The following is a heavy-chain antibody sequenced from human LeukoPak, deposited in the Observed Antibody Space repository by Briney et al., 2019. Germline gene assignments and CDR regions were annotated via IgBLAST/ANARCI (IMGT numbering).Heavy chain of an antibody. D-gene: IGHD2-15*01. CDR3: AKDTPAWWYHRAYMNV. CDR2: ISGSGDKT. CDR1: GFTFSDYA. Sequence: GGSLRLSCAASGFTFSDYAMSWVRQAPGGGLEWVPAISGSGDKTFHADSVKGRFTTSRDNSKNTLSLQMSSLRVEDSAVYFCAKDTPAWWYHRAYMNVWGTGTTVTVSS. J-gene: IGHJ6*03. V-gene: IGHV3-23*01.